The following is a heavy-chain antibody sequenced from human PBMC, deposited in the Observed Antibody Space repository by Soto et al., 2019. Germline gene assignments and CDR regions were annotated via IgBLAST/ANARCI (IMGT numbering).Heavy chain of an antibody. D-gene: IGHD1-26*01. CDR3: ARVVGKRELLEDDWYFDL. V-gene: IGHV3-21*01. CDR1: GFTFSSYS. Sequence: EVQLVESGGGLVKPGGSLRLSCAASGFTFSSYSMNWVRQAPGKGLEWVSSISSSSSYIYYADSVKGRFTISRDNAKNSLYLQMNSLRAEDTAVYYCARVVGKRELLEDDWYFDLWGRGTLVTVSS. J-gene: IGHJ2*01. CDR2: ISSSSSYI.